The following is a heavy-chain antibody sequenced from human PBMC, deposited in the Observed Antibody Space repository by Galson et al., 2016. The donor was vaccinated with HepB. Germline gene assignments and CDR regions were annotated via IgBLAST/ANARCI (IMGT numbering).Heavy chain of an antibody. J-gene: IGHJ4*02. D-gene: IGHD6-19*01. V-gene: IGHV3-23*01. Sequence: SLRLSCAASGFTFSSYAMNWVRQAPGKGLEWVSSITGGGGGTYYANSVKGRFTVSRDNSKNTLYLQMNSLSVEDTAVYYCAEDRRSRWYGDYLDYWGQGTVVTVPS. CDR3: AEDRRSRWYGDYLDY. CDR1: GFTFSSYA. CDR2: ITGGGGGT.